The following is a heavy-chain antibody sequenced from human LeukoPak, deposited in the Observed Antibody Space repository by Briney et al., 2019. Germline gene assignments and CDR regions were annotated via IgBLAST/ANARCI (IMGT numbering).Heavy chain of an antibody. J-gene: IGHJ4*02. V-gene: IGHV4-34*01. CDR3: ARGRQQGREGSSDY. CDR2: INHSGST. D-gene: IGHD6-13*01. CDR1: GGSFSGYY. Sequence: SETLSLTCAVYGGSFSGYYWSWIRQPPGKGLEWIGEINHSGSTNYNPSLKSRVTISVDTSKNQFSLKLSSMTAADTAVYYCARGRQQGREGSSDYWGQGTLVTVSS.